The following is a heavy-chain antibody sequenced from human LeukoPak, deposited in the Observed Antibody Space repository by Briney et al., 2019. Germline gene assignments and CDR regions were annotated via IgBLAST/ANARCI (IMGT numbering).Heavy chain of an antibody. CDR2: IYYSGNT. V-gene: IGHV4-39*07. Sequence: PSETLSLTCIVSGGSIRSTTYYWGWIRQPPGKGLEWIGSIYYSGNTLYSPSLMSRVTISVDTSKNQFSLILRSVTAADTAVYYCARAPHFFDTSGSRYYFDYWGQGALVTVSS. CDR3: ARAPHFFDTSGSRYYFDY. CDR1: GGSIRSTTYY. D-gene: IGHD3-22*01. J-gene: IGHJ4*02.